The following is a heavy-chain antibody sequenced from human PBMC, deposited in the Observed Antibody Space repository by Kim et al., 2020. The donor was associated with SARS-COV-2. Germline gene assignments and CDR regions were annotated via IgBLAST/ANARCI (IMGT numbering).Heavy chain of an antibody. CDR1: GYGFRSYG. J-gene: IGHJ5*02. V-gene: IGHV1-18*01. D-gene: IGHD1-1*01. CDR3: ARDTLGGKSPGTPFDH. Sequence: ASVKVSCKASGYGFRSYGISWVRQAAGQGLEWMGWISAYNGNTNYGNTNYAQKVQGRVLLTTDTSTSTAYMELRSLRIDDTAMYYCARDTLGGKSPGTPFDHWGQGTLVTVSS. CDR2: ISAYNGNTNYGNT.